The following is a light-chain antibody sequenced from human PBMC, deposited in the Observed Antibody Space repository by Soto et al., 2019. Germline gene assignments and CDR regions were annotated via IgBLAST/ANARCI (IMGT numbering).Light chain of an antibody. CDR1: QSITGN. J-gene: IGKJ1*01. CDR2: DAS. V-gene: IGKV3-15*01. Sequence: DIVMTQSPATLSVSPGEGATLSCRASQSITGNLTWYQQKPGQAPRLLIYDASTRATGIPARFSGSGSGTEFTLAISSLQSEDFAMYYCHQYGRSPRGTFGQRTKVEIK. CDR3: HQYGRSPRGT.